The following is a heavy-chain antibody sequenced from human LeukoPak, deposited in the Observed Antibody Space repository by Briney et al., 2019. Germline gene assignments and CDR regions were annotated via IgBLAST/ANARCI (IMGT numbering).Heavy chain of an antibody. Sequence: GGSRRLSCVASGFTLSSYNMKWVRQAPGKRLEWVSSISWRNIDIEYADSVKGRFTISRDNDKKSLYLQMNSLRVEDTAVYYCARVYSSTWYSGYLHMDVWGKGTTVTVSS. CDR3: ARVYSSTWYSGYLHMDV. D-gene: IGHD6-13*01. V-gene: IGHV3-21*01. CDR2: ISWRNIDI. J-gene: IGHJ6*03. CDR1: GFTLSSYN.